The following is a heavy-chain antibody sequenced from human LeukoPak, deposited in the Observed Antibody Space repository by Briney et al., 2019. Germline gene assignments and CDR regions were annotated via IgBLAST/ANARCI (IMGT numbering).Heavy chain of an antibody. V-gene: IGHV3-53*01. CDR1: GFSVCNNY. J-gene: IGHJ4*02. D-gene: IGHD6-13*01. Sequence: PGGSLRLSCAASGFSVCNNYMIWVRQAPGKGLEWVSVIYSGGTTHYADSVKGRFTISRDNSKNTLSLQMNSLRAEDTAVYFCARMNSLRYSSRWFIDYWGQGTLVTVSS. CDR3: ARMNSLRYSSRWFIDY. CDR2: IYSGGTT.